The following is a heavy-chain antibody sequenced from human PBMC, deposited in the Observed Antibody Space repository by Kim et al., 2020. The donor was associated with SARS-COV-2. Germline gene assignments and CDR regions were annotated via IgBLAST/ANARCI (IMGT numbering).Heavy chain of an antibody. Sequence: SATLTLPCTVSSDSISSYYWSWIRQLPGKGLEWIGYIFYSGSTNYNPSLKSRVTISWDTSRNQFSLDLTSVIDADTAVYYCARSEGRASWHQFDYWGQG. CDR1: SDSISSYY. CDR2: IFYSGST. J-gene: IGHJ4*02. V-gene: IGHV4-59*01. CDR3: ARSEGRASWHQFDY.